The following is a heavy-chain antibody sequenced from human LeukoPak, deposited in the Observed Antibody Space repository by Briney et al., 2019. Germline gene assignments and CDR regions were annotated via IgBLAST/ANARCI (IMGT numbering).Heavy chain of an antibody. CDR2: IYYSGST. CDR3: ASSSWNQKTDAFDI. V-gene: IGHV4-31*03. J-gene: IGHJ3*02. Sequence: SETLSLTCTVSGGSISSGGYYWSWIRQHPGKGLEWIGYIYYSGSTYYNPSLKSRVTISVDTSKNQFSLKLSSVTAADTAVYYCASSSWNQKTDAFDIWGQGTMVTVSS. CDR1: GGSISSGGYY. D-gene: IGHD6-13*01.